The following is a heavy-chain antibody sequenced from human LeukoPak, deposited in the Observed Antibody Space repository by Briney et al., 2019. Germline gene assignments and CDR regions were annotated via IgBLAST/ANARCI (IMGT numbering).Heavy chain of an antibody. CDR2: ISSSGITI. Sequence: GGSLRLSCAASGFTFSSYAMSWVRQAPGRGLEWVSYISSSGITIYYADSVKGGFTISRDNAKNSLYLQMNSLRAGATAVYYCARDHIPWAFDIWGQGTMVTVSS. J-gene: IGHJ3*02. CDR3: ARDHIPWAFDI. CDR1: GFTFSSYA. D-gene: IGHD2-21*01. V-gene: IGHV3-48*04.